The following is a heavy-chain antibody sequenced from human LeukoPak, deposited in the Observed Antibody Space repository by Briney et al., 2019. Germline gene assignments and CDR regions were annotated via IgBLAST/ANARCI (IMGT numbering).Heavy chain of an antibody. CDR3: ARDCSSTSCYLRAFDI. CDR1: GGSISSYY. D-gene: IGHD2-2*01. V-gene: IGHV4-4*07. J-gene: IGHJ3*02. Sequence: SETLSLTCTVSGGSISSYYWSWIRQPAGKGLEWIGRIYTSESTNYNPSLKSRVTMSVDTSKNQFSLKLSSVTAADTAVYYCARDCSSTSCYLRAFDIWGQGTMVTVSS. CDR2: IYTSEST.